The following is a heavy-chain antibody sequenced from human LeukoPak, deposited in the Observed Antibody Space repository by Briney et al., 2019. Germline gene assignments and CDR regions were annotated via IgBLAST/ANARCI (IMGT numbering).Heavy chain of an antibody. D-gene: IGHD2-2*01. J-gene: IGHJ4*02. CDR3: ARAPGYCSSTSCYPETYFDY. CDR2: INSDGSST. Sequence: PGGSLRLSCAASGFTFSSYWMHWVRQAPGKGLVWVSRINSDGSSTSYADSVKGRFTISRDNAKNSLYLQMNSLRAEDTAVYYCARAPGYCSSTSCYPETYFDYWGQGTLVTVSS. V-gene: IGHV3-74*01. CDR1: GFTFSSYW.